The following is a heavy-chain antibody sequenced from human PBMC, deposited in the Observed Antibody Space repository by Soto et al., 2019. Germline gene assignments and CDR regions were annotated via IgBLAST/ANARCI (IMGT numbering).Heavy chain of an antibody. Sequence: GGSLRLSCAASGFTFSSYAMSWVRQAPGKGLEWVSTISGSGGSTYYADSVKGRFTISRDNSKSMLWLQMNSLRAEDTAVYYCAKDRAYYYDSSGYYYPLAFDIWGQGTMVTVSS. CDR2: ISGSGGST. CDR1: GFTFSSYA. V-gene: IGHV3-23*01. J-gene: IGHJ3*02. D-gene: IGHD3-22*01. CDR3: AKDRAYYYDSSGYYYPLAFDI.